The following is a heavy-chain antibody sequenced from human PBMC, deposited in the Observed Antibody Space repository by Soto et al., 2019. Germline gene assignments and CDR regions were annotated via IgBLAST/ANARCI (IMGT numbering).Heavy chain of an antibody. D-gene: IGHD2-15*01. CDR3: ASHLTYCSAGSCYSDFPYYGMDV. CDR2: IYYSGST. J-gene: IGHJ6*02. CDR1: GGSISSGDYY. V-gene: IGHV4-30-4*01. Sequence: PSETLSLTCTVSGGSISSGDYYWSWIRQPPGKGLEWIGYIYYSGSTYYNPSLKSRVTISVGTSKNQFSLKLSSVTAADTAVYYCASHLTYCSAGSCYSDFPYYGMDVWGQGTTVTVSS.